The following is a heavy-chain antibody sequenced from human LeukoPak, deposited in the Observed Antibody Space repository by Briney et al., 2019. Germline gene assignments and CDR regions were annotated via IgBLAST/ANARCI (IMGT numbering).Heavy chain of an antibody. CDR3: ARSKVAAAFDY. J-gene: IGHJ4*02. D-gene: IGHD6-13*01. V-gene: IGHV3-21*01. Sequence: GGSLRLSCAASGFTFSSYSMNWVRQAPGKGLEWVSSISSSSSYINYADSVKGRFTISRDNAKNSLYLQMNSLRAEDTAVYYCARSKVAAAFDYWGQGTLVTVSS. CDR2: ISSSSSYI. CDR1: GFTFSSYS.